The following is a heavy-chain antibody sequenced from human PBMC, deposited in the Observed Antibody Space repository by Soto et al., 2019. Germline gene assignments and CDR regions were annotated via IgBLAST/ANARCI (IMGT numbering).Heavy chain of an antibody. CDR1: GASISSSSYY. J-gene: IGHJ4*03. Sequence: SETLSLTCTVTGASISSSSYYWGWIRQPPGKGLEWIGSIYYSGSTYNNPSLRSRVSISIDMSKDQFSLKLKSVTAADTALYFCARQRTSVVTQSCLDVWGQGTLVTVSS. V-gene: IGHV4-39*01. D-gene: IGHD2-15*01. CDR3: ARQRTSVVTQSCLDV. CDR2: IYYSGST.